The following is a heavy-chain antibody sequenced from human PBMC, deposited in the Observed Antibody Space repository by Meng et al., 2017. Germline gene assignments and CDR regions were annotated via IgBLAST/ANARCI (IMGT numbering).Heavy chain of an antibody. Sequence: QGQLGQSGSELRKPGASVKVSCKASGYPLPSMAINWLRQAPGQGLQWMGWIDTKTGNPTYVPGFTGRLVFSLDTSVSTAYLQISGLKADDTAVYYCTRDGYSDCSRTSCFDSWGQGTLVTVSS. CDR1: GYPLPSMA. J-gene: IGHJ4*02. V-gene: IGHV7-4-1*02. D-gene: IGHD2-2*01. CDR3: TRDGYSDCSRTSCFDS. CDR2: IDTKTGNP.